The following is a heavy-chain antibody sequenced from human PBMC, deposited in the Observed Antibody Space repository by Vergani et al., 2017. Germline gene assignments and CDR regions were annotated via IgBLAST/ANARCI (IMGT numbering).Heavy chain of an antibody. CDR1: GGTFSSYA. CDR2: IIPIFGTA. V-gene: IGHV1-69*01. D-gene: IGHD1-26*01. J-gene: IGHJ2*01. CDR3: ARDPYSGSYPRYWYFDL. Sequence: QVQLVQSGAEVKKPGSSVKVSCKASGGTFSSYAISWVRQAPGQGLEWMGGIIPIFGTANYAQKFQGRVTITADESTSTAYMELSSLRSEDTAVYYCARDPYSGSYPRYWYFDLWGRGTLVTVSS.